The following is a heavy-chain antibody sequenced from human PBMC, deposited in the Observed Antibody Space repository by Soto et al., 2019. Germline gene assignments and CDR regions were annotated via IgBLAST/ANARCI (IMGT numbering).Heavy chain of an antibody. CDR3: AGRTVTSSWTLDI. Sequence: VGSLRLSCAASGFIFTKNAMSWVRQAPGKGLEWLSGISGTAGRTYYADSVKGRFTISRDTSKNTVYLQMNSLRAEDTAIYYCAGRTVTSSWTLDIWGQGTMVTVSS. D-gene: IGHD4-17*01. CDR1: GFIFTKNA. CDR2: ISGTAGRT. J-gene: IGHJ3*02. V-gene: IGHV3-23*01.